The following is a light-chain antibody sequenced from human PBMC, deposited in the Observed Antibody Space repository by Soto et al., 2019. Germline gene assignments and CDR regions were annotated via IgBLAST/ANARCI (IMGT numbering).Light chain of an antibody. V-gene: IGKV4-1*01. CDR1: RNLLYNDKNY. J-gene: IGKJ2*01. CDR2: WAS. CDR3: QQFYTPPRT. Sequence: DIVMTQAPDSLAASLGAIVTINCKSSRNLLYNDKNYVAWYQQRPGQAPKLLIYWASTRDSEVPVRISGSGSGTDFRLTIRDLQAADAAGYYCQQFYTPPRTFGKGT.